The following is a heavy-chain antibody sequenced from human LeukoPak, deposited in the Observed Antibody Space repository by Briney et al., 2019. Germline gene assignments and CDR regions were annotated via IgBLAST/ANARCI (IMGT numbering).Heavy chain of an antibody. CDR2: IYYSGST. J-gene: IGHJ4*02. CDR1: GGSISSGGYY. CDR3: ARVSRARTSYYFDY. Sequence: SETLSLTCTVSGGSISSGGYYWSWIRQHPGKGLEWIGYIYYSGSTYYNPSLKSRVTISVDTSKNQFSLKLSSVTAADTAVYYCARVSRARTSYYFDYWGQGTLVTVSS. V-gene: IGHV4-31*03. D-gene: IGHD1-14*01.